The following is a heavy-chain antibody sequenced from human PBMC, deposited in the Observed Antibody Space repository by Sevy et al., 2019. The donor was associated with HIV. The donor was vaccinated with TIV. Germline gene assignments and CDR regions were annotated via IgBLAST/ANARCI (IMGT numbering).Heavy chain of an antibody. CDR3: ARHHASYGVTGYYYYYGLDV. V-gene: IGHV5-51*01. J-gene: IGHJ6*02. CDR2: IYPDDSDT. Sequence: GESLKISCKGSGYNFISYWIGWVRQMPGRGLEWMGIIYPDDSDTRYSPAFQGQVTISVDKSINTAYLQWSSLKASDTAMYYCARHHASYGVTGYYYYYGLDVWGQGTTVTVS. D-gene: IGHD4-17*01. CDR1: GYNFISYW.